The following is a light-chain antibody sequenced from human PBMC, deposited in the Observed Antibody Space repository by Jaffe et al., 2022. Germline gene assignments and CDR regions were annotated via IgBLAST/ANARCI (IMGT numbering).Light chain of an antibody. J-gene: IGLJ1*01. Sequence: QSALTQPASVSGSPGQSITISCTGTNSDVGGFNYVSWYQQHPGKAPKLIIFEVTNRPSGVSSRFSGSKSANTASLSISGLQAEDEADYYCSSYTYSSTGVFGTGTKVTVL. CDR1: NSDVGGFNY. CDR3: SSYTYSSTGV. CDR2: EVT. V-gene: IGLV2-14*01.